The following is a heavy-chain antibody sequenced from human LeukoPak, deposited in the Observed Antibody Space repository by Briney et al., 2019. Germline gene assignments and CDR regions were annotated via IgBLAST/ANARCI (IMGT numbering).Heavy chain of an antibody. D-gene: IGHD3-22*01. CDR3: ARGPYYYDSSGSDY. Sequence: AQTLSLTCAVYGGSFSGYYWSWTRQPPGNGLEWLGEINHSGSTNYNPSLKSRVTISVDTSKNQFSLKLSSVTAADTAVYYCARGPYYYDSSGSDYWGQGTLVTVSS. J-gene: IGHJ4*02. CDR2: INHSGST. CDR1: GGSFSGYY. V-gene: IGHV4-34*01.